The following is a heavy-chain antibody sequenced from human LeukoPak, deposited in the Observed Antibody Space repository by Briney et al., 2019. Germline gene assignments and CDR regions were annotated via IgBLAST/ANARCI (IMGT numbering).Heavy chain of an antibody. CDR2: IYYSGST. CDR3: ARAPDYDFWSGIDY. J-gene: IGHJ4*02. D-gene: IGHD3-3*01. V-gene: IGHV4-59*01. Sequence: SETLSLTCTVSGGSISSYYWSWIRQPPGKGLEWIGYIYYSGSTNYNPSLKSRVTISVDTSKNQFSLKLSSVTAADTAVYYCARAPDYDFWSGIDYWGQGTLVTVSS. CDR1: GGSISSYY.